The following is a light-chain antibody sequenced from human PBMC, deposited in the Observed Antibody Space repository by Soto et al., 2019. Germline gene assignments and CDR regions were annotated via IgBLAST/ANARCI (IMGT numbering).Light chain of an antibody. CDR2: DAS. CDR3: QQYGDSPVE. Sequence: EIVMTQSPVTLSLSPGERATLSCSASQSVNSYLAWYQQQPGQAPRLLISDASDRATGIPDRFSGSGSGTDFPLTISRLVPEDFAVYYCQQYGDSPVEFGQGAK. V-gene: IGKV3-20*01. CDR1: QSVNSY. J-gene: IGKJ1*01.